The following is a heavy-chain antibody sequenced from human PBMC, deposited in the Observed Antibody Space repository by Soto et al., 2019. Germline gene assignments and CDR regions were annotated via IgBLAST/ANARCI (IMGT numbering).Heavy chain of an antibody. D-gene: IGHD2-2*01. Sequence: QLQLQESGPGLVKPSETLSLTCTVSGGSISSSSYYWGWIRQPPGKGLEWIGSIYYSGSTYYNPSLKRRVTISVDTSKNQFSLKLSSVTAADTAVYYCARPVVVVPAAVYYFDYWGQGTLVTVSS. V-gene: IGHV4-39*01. CDR2: IYYSGST. CDR3: ARPVVVVPAAVYYFDY. J-gene: IGHJ4*02. CDR1: GGSISSSSYY.